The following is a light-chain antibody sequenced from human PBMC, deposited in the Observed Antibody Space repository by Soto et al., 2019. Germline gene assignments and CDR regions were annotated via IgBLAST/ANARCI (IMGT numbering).Light chain of an antibody. CDR3: SAWDDSLNGVV. CDR1: SSNIGSKT. CDR2: NNN. Sequence: QSVLTQPPSASGTPGQRVTISCSGSSSNIGSKTVNWYQQHPRTAPNPLIYNNNQRPSGVAARFSGSKSSTTASLAISGLEFEDEDDYYCSAWDDSLNGVVFGGGTKLTVL. J-gene: IGLJ2*01. V-gene: IGLV1-44*01.